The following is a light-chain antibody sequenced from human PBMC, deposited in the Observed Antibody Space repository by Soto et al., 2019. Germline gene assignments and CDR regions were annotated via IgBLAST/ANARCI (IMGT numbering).Light chain of an antibody. CDR3: MQALQTPRT. J-gene: IGKJ1*01. Sequence: DIVMTQSPLSLPVTPGEPASISCRSSQSLLHSNGYHYLDWYLQKPGQSPHLLIYLGSNRAPGVSDRFSGSGQGTAFTRKISRGEAEDVLVYYCMQALQTPRTFGQGTKVEIK. CDR1: QSLLHSNGYHY. CDR2: LGS. V-gene: IGKV2-28*01.